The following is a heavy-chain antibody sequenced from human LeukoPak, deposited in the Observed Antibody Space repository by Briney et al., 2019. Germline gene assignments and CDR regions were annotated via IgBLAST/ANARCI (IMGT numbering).Heavy chain of an antibody. V-gene: IGHV3-21*01. J-gene: IGHJ4*02. CDR1: GFTFSSYS. CDR3: ARPLYGSGSSPPYFDY. D-gene: IGHD3-10*01. Sequence: GGSLRLSCAASGFTFSSYSMNWVRQAPGKGLEWVSSISSSSSYIYYADSVKGRFTISRDNAKNSLYLQMNSLRAEDTAVYYCARPLYGSGSSPPYFDYWGQGTLVTVSS. CDR2: ISSSSSYI.